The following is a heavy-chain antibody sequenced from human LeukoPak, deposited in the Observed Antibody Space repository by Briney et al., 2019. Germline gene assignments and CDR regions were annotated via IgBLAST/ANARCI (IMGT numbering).Heavy chain of an antibody. J-gene: IGHJ6*03. CDR3: AKDNRDSNYPTPHSYYYYYYMDV. Sequence: GGSLRLSCAASGFTFDDYAMHWVRQAPGKGLEWVSLISWDGGSTYYADSVKGRFTISRDNGKNSLYLQMNSLRAEDTALYYCAKDNRDSNYPTPHSYYYYYYMDVWGKGTTVTVSS. D-gene: IGHD4-11*01. V-gene: IGHV3-43D*03. CDR1: GFTFDDYA. CDR2: ISWDGGST.